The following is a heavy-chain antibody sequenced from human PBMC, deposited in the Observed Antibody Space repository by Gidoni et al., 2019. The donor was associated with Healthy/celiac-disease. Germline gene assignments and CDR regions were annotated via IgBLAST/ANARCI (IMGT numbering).Heavy chain of an antibody. CDR1: GGSFSSSA. V-gene: IGHV1-69*01. CDR3: ARPQWELLGCFQCWGAFDI. Sequence: QVQLVQSGAEVKKPGSSVKVSCKASGGSFSSSALSWVQQAPGQGLEWMGGIIPIFGTANYAQKFQGRVTITADESTSTDDMELSSLRSEDTAVYYCARPQWELLGCFQCWGAFDIWGQGTMVTVSS. CDR2: IIPIFGTA. J-gene: IGHJ3*02. D-gene: IGHD1-26*01.